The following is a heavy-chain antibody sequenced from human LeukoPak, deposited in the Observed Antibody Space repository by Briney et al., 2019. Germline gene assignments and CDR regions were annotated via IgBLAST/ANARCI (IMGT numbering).Heavy chain of an antibody. J-gene: IGHJ4*02. CDR1: GFTFSGYA. Sequence: GGSLRLSCAASGFTFSGYATSWVRQAPGKGLEWVSTISDSDGRTYYADSVKGRFTISRDNSKNTLYLQMNSLTAEDTAVYYCAKDRISPYTMSAYYFDGWGQGTLVTVSS. D-gene: IGHD3-10*02. V-gene: IGHV3-23*01. CDR2: ISDSDGRT. CDR3: AKDRISPYTMSAYYFDG.